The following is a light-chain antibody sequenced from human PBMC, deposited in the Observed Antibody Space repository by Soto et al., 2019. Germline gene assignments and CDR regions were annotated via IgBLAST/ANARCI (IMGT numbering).Light chain of an antibody. CDR2: GSS. CDR1: QSISTSY. Sequence: EIVLTQSPGXLSLSPGERAALSCRAIQSISTSYLAWYQQKPGQAPRLLIYGSSSRATGIPDRFSGSGSGTDFTLTISSLEPEDFAVYYCQQYGSSPQDTFGQGTKVAIK. J-gene: IGKJ1*01. CDR3: QQYGSSPQDT. V-gene: IGKV3-20*01.